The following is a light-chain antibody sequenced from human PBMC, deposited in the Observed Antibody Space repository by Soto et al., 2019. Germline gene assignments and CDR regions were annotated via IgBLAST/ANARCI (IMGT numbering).Light chain of an antibody. Sequence: DIRMTQSPSSVSASVRDTVTITCRASQGVGVWLGWYQQKPGKAPHLLIYGASGLQVGVPSRFSGSVSGADFTLTISNLQPEDLATYYCQQAYSHPLTFGGGTKVEIK. CDR1: QGVGVW. V-gene: IGKV1-12*01. CDR3: QQAYSHPLT. CDR2: GAS. J-gene: IGKJ4*01.